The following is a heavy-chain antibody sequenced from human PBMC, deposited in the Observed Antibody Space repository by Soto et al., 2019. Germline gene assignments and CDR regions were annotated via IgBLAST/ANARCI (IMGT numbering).Heavy chain of an antibody. CDR3: AREGYSSSWLTYYYYGMDV. CDR1: GYTFTSYG. D-gene: IGHD6-13*01. CDR2: SSAYNGNT. V-gene: IGHV1-18*04. J-gene: IGHJ6*02. Sequence: QVQLVQSGAEVKKPGASVKVSCKASGYTFTSYGISWVRQAPGQGLEWMGWSSAYNGNTNYAQKLQGRVTMTTDTSTSTAYMELRSLRSDDTAVYYCAREGYSSSWLTYYYYGMDVWGQGTTVTVSS.